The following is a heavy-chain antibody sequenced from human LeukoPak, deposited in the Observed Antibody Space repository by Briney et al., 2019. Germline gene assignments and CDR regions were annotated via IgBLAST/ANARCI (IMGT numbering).Heavy chain of an antibody. Sequence: GGSLRLSCAASGFTFRNYGLSWVRQAPGKGLEWVSYISGAGGNVNYADSVKGRFIISRDNGKNSLYLQMSSLRAEDTAVYYCAIWMGNNADFTGPIDYWGQGTLVTVSS. J-gene: IGHJ4*02. V-gene: IGHV3-48*01. CDR3: AIWMGNNADFTGPIDY. CDR2: ISGAGGNV. CDR1: GFTFRNYG. D-gene: IGHD2-2*03.